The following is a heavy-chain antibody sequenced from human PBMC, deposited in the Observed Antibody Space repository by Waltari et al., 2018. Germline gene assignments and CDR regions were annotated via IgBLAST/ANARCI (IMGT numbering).Heavy chain of an antibody. D-gene: IGHD3-3*01. CDR1: GYSISSGYY. Sequence: QVQLQESGPGLVKPSETLSLTCAVSGYSISSGYYWGWIRQPPGKGLEWIGSIYHSGSTYYNPSLKSRVTISVDTSKNQFSLKLSSVTAADTAVYYCANVLRFLEDAFDIWGQGTMVTVSS. V-gene: IGHV4-38-2*01. CDR2: IYHSGST. CDR3: ANVLRFLEDAFDI. J-gene: IGHJ3*02.